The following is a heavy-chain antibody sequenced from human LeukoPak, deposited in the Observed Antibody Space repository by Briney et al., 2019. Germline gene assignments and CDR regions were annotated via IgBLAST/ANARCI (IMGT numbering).Heavy chain of an antibody. CDR2: IYNSGST. Sequence: PSQTLSLICIVSGGSISSGDYSWTWIRQHPGKGLEWIGYIYNSGSTSYKPSLKSRVTISEDTSRNQFSLKLSSVTAADTAVYYCARHTRNHGMEVWGQGTTVTVSS. CDR3: ARHTRNHGMEV. J-gene: IGHJ6*02. CDR1: GGSISSGDYS. D-gene: IGHD1-14*01. V-gene: IGHV4-31*03.